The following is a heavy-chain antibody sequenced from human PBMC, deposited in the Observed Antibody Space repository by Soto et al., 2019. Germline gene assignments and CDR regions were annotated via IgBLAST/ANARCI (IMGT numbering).Heavy chain of an antibody. V-gene: IGHV1-69*08. Sequence: QVQLVQSGAEVKKPGSSVKVSCRASAVTFSSYTITGVRQAPGQGLEWMGRIIPILDTVNYAQKFQGRVTITAHHSPSTAYIELRSLRSEDTAIYYCARLRGYYASGGYYYYGLDVWGQGTSVTVSS. J-gene: IGHJ6*02. CDR1: AVTFSSYT. CDR2: IIPILDTV. D-gene: IGHD3-10*01. CDR3: ARLRGYYASGGYYYYGLDV.